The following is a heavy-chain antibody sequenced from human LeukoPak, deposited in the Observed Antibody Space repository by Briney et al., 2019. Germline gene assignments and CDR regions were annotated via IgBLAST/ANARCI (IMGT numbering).Heavy chain of an antibody. D-gene: IGHD5-12*01. CDR1: GGSFSGYY. Sequence: SETLSLTCAVYGGSFSGYYWSWIRQPPGKGLEWIGEINHSGSTDYNPSLKSRVTISVDTSKNQFSLKLSSVTAADTAVYYCARAGSGYDPSIFDYWGQGTLVTVSS. V-gene: IGHV4-34*01. J-gene: IGHJ4*02. CDR2: INHSGST. CDR3: ARAGSGYDPSIFDY.